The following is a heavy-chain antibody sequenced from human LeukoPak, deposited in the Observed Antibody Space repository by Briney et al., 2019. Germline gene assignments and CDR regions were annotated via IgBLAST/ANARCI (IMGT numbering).Heavy chain of an antibody. CDR3: AKEAPLIVGVDYFDY. D-gene: IGHD1-26*01. CDR2: ISYDGSNK. Sequence: GGSLRLSCAASGFTFSSYSMNWVRQAPGKGLEWVAVISYDGSNKYYADSVKGRFTISRDNSKNTLYLQMNSLRAEDTAVYYCAKEAPLIVGVDYFDYWGQGTLVTVSS. CDR1: GFTFSSYS. V-gene: IGHV3-30*18. J-gene: IGHJ4*02.